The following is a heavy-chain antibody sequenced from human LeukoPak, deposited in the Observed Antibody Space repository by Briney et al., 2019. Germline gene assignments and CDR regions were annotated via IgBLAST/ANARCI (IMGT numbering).Heavy chain of an antibody. Sequence: GGSLRLSCAASGFTFSSYGVHWVRQAPGEGLEWVANIKQDGSEKYYVDSVKGRFTISRDNAKNSLYLQMNSLRAEDTAVYYCARSDDFWSGYYWEYWGQGTLVTVSS. CDR3: ARSDDFWSGYYWEY. CDR1: GFTFSSYG. CDR2: IKQDGSEK. D-gene: IGHD3-3*01. J-gene: IGHJ4*02. V-gene: IGHV3-7*01.